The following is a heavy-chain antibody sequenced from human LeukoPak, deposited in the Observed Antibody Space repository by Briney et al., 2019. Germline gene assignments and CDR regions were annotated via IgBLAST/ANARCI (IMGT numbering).Heavy chain of an antibody. Sequence: PGGSLRLSCAASGFTFSSYGMHWVRQAPGKGLEWVAVILYDGSNKYYADSVKGRFTISRDNSKNTLYLQMNSLRGEDTAVYYCASESAIGDIVATAPFDYWGQGTLVTVSS. CDR3: ASESAIGDIVATAPFDY. D-gene: IGHD5-12*01. CDR2: ILYDGSNK. J-gene: IGHJ4*02. V-gene: IGHV3-33*01. CDR1: GFTFSSYG.